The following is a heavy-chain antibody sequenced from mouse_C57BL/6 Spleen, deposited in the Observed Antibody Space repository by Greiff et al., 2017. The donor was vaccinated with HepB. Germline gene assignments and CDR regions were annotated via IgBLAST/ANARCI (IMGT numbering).Heavy chain of an antibody. J-gene: IGHJ1*03. CDR3: ARPGIYYGSTIDV. CDR1: GFTFSDYG. V-gene: IGHV5-17*01. CDR2: ISSGSSTI. Sequence: EVQVVESGGGLVKPGGSLKLSCAASGFTFSDYGMHWVRQAPEKGLEWVAYISSGSSTIYYADTVKGRFTISRDNAKNTLFLQMTSLRSEATAMYYCARPGIYYGSTIDVWGTGTTVTVSS. D-gene: IGHD1-1*01.